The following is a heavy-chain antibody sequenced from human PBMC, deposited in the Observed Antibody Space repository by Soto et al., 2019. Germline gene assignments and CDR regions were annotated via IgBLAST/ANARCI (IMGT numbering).Heavy chain of an antibody. D-gene: IGHD3-10*01. CDR1: GFTFSSYA. V-gene: IGHV3-23*01. CDR3: AKDAQQDYYGSGSYYINWFDP. J-gene: IGHJ5*02. CDR2: ISGSGGST. Sequence: SGGSLRLSCAASGFTFSSYAMSWVRQAPGKGLEWVSAISGSGGSTYYAGSVKGRFTISRDNSKNTLYLQMNSLRAEDTAVYYCAKDAQQDYYGSGSYYINWFDPWGQGTLVTVSS.